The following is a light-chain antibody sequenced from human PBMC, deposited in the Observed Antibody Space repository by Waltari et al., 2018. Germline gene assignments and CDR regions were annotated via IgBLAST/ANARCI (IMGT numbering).Light chain of an antibody. CDR2: DVT. Sequence: QSALAQPASVSGIPGQSISISCTGTSRDTGGYHYVSWYPQHSGNAPKVILYDVTYRPSGISNRFSGSKSGNTASLTIYGLQAEDEAYYYCSSYTSNISWVFGGGTKLTVL. CDR1: SRDTGGYHY. V-gene: IGLV2-14*03. CDR3: SSYTSNISWV. J-gene: IGLJ3*02.